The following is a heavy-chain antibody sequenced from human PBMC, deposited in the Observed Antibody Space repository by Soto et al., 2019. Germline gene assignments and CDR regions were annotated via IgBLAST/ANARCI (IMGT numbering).Heavy chain of an antibody. D-gene: IGHD3-10*01. CDR2: INSDGSST. J-gene: IGHJ4*02. Sequence: EVQLVQSGGGLVQPGRSLRLSCAASGFTFSTHWMHWVRQAPGKGLVWVSRINSDGSSTTYADSVKGRFTISRDNARNTLYLQMNSLRVEDTAVYYCVNEGSGQQVWGQGTLVTVSS. V-gene: IGHV3-74*03. CDR1: GFTFSTHW. CDR3: VNEGSGQQV.